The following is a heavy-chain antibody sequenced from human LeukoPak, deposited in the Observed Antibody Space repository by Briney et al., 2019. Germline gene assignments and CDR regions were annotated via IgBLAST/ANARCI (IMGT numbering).Heavy chain of an antibody. V-gene: IGHV3-66*02. CDR1: GFTISSDY. CDR2: IYRGGGT. D-gene: IGHD2-8*01. J-gene: IGHJ6*03. CDR3: AKDRCSNGVGCYYYYMDV. Sequence: PGGSVRLSCAASGFTISSDYMSWVRQAPGKGLEWVSVIYRGGGTKYADSVKGRFSISRDSSKNILYLQMNSLRAEDTAVYYCAKDRCSNGVGCYYYYMDVWGKGTTVTISS.